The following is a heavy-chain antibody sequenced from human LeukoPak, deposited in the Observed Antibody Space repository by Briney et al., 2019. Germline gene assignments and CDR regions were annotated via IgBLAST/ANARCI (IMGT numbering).Heavy chain of an antibody. CDR1: GFTFSTYG. V-gene: IGHV3-30*02. Sequence: GGSLRLSCAASGFTFSTYGIHWVRQAPGKGLEWVAVIWYDGSNKYYADSVKGRFTISRDNSKNTLYLQMNSLRAEDTAVYYCAKDYEGHFDYWGQGTLVTVSS. J-gene: IGHJ4*02. D-gene: IGHD3-3*01. CDR2: IWYDGSNK. CDR3: AKDYEGHFDY.